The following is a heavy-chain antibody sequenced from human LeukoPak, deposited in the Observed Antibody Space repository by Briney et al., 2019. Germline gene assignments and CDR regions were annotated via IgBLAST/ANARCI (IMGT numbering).Heavy chain of an antibody. CDR1: GFTFNGYW. CDR2: INQDGSEK. J-gene: IGHJ4*02. V-gene: IGHV3-7*01. Sequence: GGSLRLSCAASGFTFNGYWMSWVRQAPGKGLEWVANINQDGSEKRYVDSVQGRFTISRDNTKNSLFLQVNSLRAEDTAVYYCARLKDDVTKLDYWGQGTLVTVSS. D-gene: IGHD2-8*01. CDR3: ARLKDDVTKLDY.